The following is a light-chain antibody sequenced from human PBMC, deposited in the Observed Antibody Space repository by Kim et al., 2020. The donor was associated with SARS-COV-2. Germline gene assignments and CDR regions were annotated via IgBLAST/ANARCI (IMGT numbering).Light chain of an antibody. CDR1: HTITCNY. V-gene: IGKV3-20*01. Sequence: SPGERATHSRRARHTITCNYVAWYQQKPGQPPRLLIYGASTRATGTPDRFIGNGSGTDFTLTIRRLEPEDFAVYYCQQVGGSPMYSFGQGTKLEI. CDR2: GAS. CDR3: QQVGGSPMYS. J-gene: IGKJ2*03.